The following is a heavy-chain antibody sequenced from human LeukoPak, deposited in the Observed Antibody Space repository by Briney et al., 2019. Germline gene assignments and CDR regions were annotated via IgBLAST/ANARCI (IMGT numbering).Heavy chain of an antibody. CDR2: INPNSDGT. CDR3: ARSLYARVMTTVTDDAFDI. J-gene: IGHJ3*02. V-gene: IGHV1-2*02. CDR1: GYTFTVYD. Sequence: GASVKVSCKASGYTFTVYDRHWVRHAPGQGREWMGWINPNSDGTNYAQKFQGRVTMTRDASISTAYMELSRLRSDDTAVYYCARSLYARVMTTVTDDAFDIWGQGTMVTVSS. D-gene: IGHD4-17*01.